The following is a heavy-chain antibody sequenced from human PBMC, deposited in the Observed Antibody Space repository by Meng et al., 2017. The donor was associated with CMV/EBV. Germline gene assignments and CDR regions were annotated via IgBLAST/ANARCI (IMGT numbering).Heavy chain of an antibody. J-gene: IGHJ4*02. CDR1: GFTFSSYE. V-gene: IGHV3-48*03. CDR3: ARGRGYCSSTSCYRAFDY. Sequence: GSLRLSCAASGFTFSSYEMNWVRQAPGKGLEWVSYISSSGSTIYYADSVKGRFTISRDNAKNSLYLQMNSLRAEDTAVYYCARGRGYCSSTSCYRAFDYWGQGTLVTVSS. D-gene: IGHD2-2*02. CDR2: ISSSGSTI.